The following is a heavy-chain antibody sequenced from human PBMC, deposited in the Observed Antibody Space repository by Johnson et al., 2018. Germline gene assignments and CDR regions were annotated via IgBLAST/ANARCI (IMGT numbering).Heavy chain of an antibody. Sequence: VQLVESGGGLVKPGGSLRLSCAASGFTFSNAWMNWVRQAPGKGLEWVGRIKSKTDGGTTDYAAPVKGRLTIAREDSKNTLYQQMNSLKTEDTAVYSCKLGVVVARTNAFDIWGQGTMVTVSS. V-gene: IGHV3-15*07. CDR1: GFTFSNAW. CDR2: IKSKTDGGTT. CDR3: KLGVVVARTNAFDI. D-gene: IGHD2-15*01. J-gene: IGHJ3*02.